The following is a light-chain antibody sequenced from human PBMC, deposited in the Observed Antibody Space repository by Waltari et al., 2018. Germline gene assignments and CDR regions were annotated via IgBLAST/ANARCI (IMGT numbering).Light chain of an antibody. Sequence: IVLTQSPATLSFSPGERATLSCRARQSISRSLAWYQQKPGQAPKLLIYGASTRATGIPDRFTGSGSGTDFSLTISSLEPEDFAIYFCQHYVRLPATFGQGTKVEIK. CDR3: QHYVRLPAT. V-gene: IGKV3-20*01. J-gene: IGKJ1*01. CDR1: QSISRS. CDR2: GAS.